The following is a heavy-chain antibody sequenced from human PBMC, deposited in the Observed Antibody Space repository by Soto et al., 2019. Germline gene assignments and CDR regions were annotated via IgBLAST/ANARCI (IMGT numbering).Heavy chain of an antibody. J-gene: IGHJ4*02. CDR3: ATRPGIAEAGTDGRGYFDY. Sequence: QVQLQQWGAGLLKPAETLSLTCAVYCWSFSGYYWSCIRQPPGKGLEWLGEINHSGSTNYNPSLKIRVTISVDTSNHPFSLKLSSVTAADTAVYYCATRPGIAEAGTDGRGYFDYWGQGTLVTLSS. CDR2: INHSGST. CDR1: CWSFSGYY. D-gene: IGHD6-13*01. V-gene: IGHV4-34*01.